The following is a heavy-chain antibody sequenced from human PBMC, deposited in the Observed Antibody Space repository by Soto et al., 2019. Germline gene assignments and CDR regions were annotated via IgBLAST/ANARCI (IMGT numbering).Heavy chain of an antibody. CDR1: GGSISSSNW. CDR3: ARARGRYDFWSGYSRPYYYYGMDV. D-gene: IGHD3-3*01. Sequence: PSETLSLTCAVSGGSISSSNWWSWVRQPPGKGLEWIGEIYHSGSTNYNPSLKSRVTISVDKSKNQFSLKLSSVTAADTAVYYCARARGRYDFWSGYSRPYYYYGMDVWGQGTTVPVSS. J-gene: IGHJ6*02. CDR2: IYHSGST. V-gene: IGHV4-4*02.